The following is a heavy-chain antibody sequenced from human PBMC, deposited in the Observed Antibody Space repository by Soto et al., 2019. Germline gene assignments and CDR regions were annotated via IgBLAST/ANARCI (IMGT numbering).Heavy chain of an antibody. CDR3: ATNRQPPYYYYGLDV. Sequence: QGQLVQSGAEVKKPGASVKVSCKASGYTFSRYGISWVRQAPGQGLQWMGWISGYNGDTNYAQNFQGRVTMTIDTSTTTAYMELRIRTSDDTAVYYCATNRQPPYYYYGLDVWGQGTTVTVSS. V-gene: IGHV1-18*01. CDR1: GYTFSRYG. CDR2: ISGYNGDT. J-gene: IGHJ6*02.